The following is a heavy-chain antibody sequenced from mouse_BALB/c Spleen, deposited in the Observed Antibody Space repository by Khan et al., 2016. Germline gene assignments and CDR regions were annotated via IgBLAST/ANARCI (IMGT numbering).Heavy chain of an antibody. CDR1: GYTFTDYS. D-gene: IGHD2-1*01. CDR2: INTDTGET. CDR3: ARVYPWFAY. V-gene: IGHV9-2-1*01. Sequence: QIQLVQSGPELKKPGETVKISCKASGYTFTDYSMHWVKQAPGKGLKWMGWINTDTGETTYADDFKGRFAFSLETSASTAYLQLNNLKNEDTATCFCARVYPWFAYWGQGTLVTVSA. J-gene: IGHJ3*01.